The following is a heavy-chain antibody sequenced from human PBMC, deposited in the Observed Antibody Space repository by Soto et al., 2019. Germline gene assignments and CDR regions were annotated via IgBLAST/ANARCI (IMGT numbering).Heavy chain of an antibody. CDR3: ARDEDLDY. CDR2: IYYSGST. V-gene: IGHV4-59*01. Sequence: ASETLSLTCTVSGGSISSYYWSWIRQPPGKGLEWIGYIYYSGSTNYNPSLKSRVTISVDTSKNQFSLKLSSVTAADTAVYYCARDEDLDYWGQGTLVTVSS. J-gene: IGHJ4*02. CDR1: GGSISSYY.